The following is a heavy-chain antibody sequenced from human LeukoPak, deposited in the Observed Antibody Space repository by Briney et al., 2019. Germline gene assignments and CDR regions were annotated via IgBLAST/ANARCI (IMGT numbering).Heavy chain of an antibody. J-gene: IGHJ4*02. D-gene: IGHD3-9*01. CDR1: GFTFSSYS. CDR2: ISSSSTI. CDR3: ARLGYDILTGYYYY. Sequence: GGSLRLSCAASGFTFSSYSMNWVRQAPGKGLEWVSYISSSSTIYYADSVKGRFTISRDNAKNSLYLQMNSLRAEDTAVYYCARLGYDILTGYYYYWGQGTLVTVSS. V-gene: IGHV3-48*04.